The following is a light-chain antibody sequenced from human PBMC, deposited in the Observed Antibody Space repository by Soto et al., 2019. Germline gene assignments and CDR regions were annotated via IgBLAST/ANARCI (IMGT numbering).Light chain of an antibody. CDR2: NNN. J-gene: IGLJ2*01. CDR3: QSYDSSLSVV. V-gene: IGLV1-40*01. CDR1: SSNIVAPYD. Sequence: QSVLTQPPSVSGAPGQRVTISCTGSSSNIVAPYDVHWYQHLPGAAPNLLIYNNNNRPSGVPDRFSGSKSGTSASLAITGLQAEDEADYYCQSYDSSLSVVFGGGTKLTVL.